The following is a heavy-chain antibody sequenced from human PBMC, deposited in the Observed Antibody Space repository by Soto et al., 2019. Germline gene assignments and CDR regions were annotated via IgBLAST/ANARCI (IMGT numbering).Heavy chain of an antibody. Sequence: ASVKVCCKASGATFTGYYMHWVRQAPGQGLEWMGWITPNIVGTNYAQKFHGRVSMTREKSISLSYIELGRQRSDNTAVYFCARSASSIGDRPDNSRQGTVDTVSS. CDR3: ARSASSIGDRPDN. J-gene: IGHJ4*02. CDR1: GATFTGYY. D-gene: IGHD6-6*01. CDR2: ITPNIVGT. V-gene: IGHV1-2*02.